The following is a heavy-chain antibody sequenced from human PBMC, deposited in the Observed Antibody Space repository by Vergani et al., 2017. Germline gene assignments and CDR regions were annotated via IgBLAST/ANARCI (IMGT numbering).Heavy chain of an antibody. CDR1: GFTFSSYA. CDR3: VKDPAVAGYEGVDY. J-gene: IGHJ4*02. D-gene: IGHD6-19*01. Sequence: EVQLVESGGGLVQPGGSLRLSCSASGFTFSSYAMHWVRQAPGKGLEYVSSISSNGGSTYYADSVKGRFTISRDNSKNTLYLQMSSLRAEETAVYYCVKDPAVAGYEGVDYWGQGTLVTVSS. V-gene: IGHV3-64D*06. CDR2: ISSNGGST.